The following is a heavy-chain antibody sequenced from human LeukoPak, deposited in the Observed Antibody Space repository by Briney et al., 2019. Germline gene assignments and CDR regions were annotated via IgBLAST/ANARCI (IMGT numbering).Heavy chain of an antibody. J-gene: IGHJ4*02. D-gene: IGHD2-21*01. CDR1: GFTFSNYN. V-gene: IGHV3-48*01. Sequence: PGGSLRLSCAASGFTFSNYNMIWVRQAPGKGLESVSYISSSGSIMHYADSVRGRFTIARDNAKKSLYLQMNSLRPEDTAVYYCARVWDCYSGEDYWGQGTLVTVSS. CDR3: ARVWDCYSGEDY. CDR2: ISSSGSIM.